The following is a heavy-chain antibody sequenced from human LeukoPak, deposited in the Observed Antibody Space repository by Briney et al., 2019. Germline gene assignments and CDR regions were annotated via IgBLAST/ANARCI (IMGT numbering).Heavy chain of an antibody. J-gene: IGHJ4*02. Sequence: GGSLRLSCAASGFAFSTYWMHWFRQAPGKGLVWVSRITSDGSTTTYADSVKGRFTISRDNAKNSLYLQMNSLRAEDTAVYYCARDGVAGGYYFDYWGQGTLVTVSS. CDR2: ITSDGSTT. V-gene: IGHV3-74*01. D-gene: IGHD6-19*01. CDR1: GFAFSTYW. CDR3: ARDGVAGGYYFDY.